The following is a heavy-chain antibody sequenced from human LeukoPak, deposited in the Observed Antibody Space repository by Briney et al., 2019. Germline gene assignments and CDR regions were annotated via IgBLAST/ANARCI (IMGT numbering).Heavy chain of an antibody. D-gene: IGHD3-22*01. Sequence: GGSLRLSCEASGFSFSIYNMNWVRLAPGKGLEWVSSISGSSNHVWYADSVKGRFTSSRDNAKNSLYLQMGSLRVEDTAVYYCARDQYYSDSSGNPYDIWGQGTMVTVSS. CDR2: ISGSSNHV. J-gene: IGHJ3*02. CDR1: GFSFSIYN. CDR3: ARDQYYSDSSGNPYDI. V-gene: IGHV3-21*01.